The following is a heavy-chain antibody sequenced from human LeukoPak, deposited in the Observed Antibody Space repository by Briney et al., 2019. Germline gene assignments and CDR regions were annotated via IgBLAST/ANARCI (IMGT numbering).Heavy chain of an antibody. V-gene: IGHV3-21*01. J-gene: IGHJ6*03. CDR2: ISSSSSYI. Sequence: GGSLRLSCAASGFTFSSYSMNWVRQAPGKGLEWVSSISSSSSYIYYADSVKGRFTISRDNSKNTLYLQMGSLRAEDMAVYYCARSPSYKPPLFYYYYYMDVWGKGTTVTVSS. D-gene: IGHD1-1*01. CDR1: GFTFSSYS. CDR3: ARSPSYKPPLFYYYYYMDV.